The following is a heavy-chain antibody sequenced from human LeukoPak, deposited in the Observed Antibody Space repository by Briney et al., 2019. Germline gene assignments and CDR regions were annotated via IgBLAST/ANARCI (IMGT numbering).Heavy chain of an antibody. V-gene: IGHV3-33*01. J-gene: IGHJ6*02. CDR2: IWYDGSNK. CDR1: GFTFSNHG. D-gene: IGHD5-24*01. Sequence: GRSLRLSCAASGFTFSNHGMHWVRQAPGKGLEWVALIWYDGSNKEYAESVKGRFTISRDNSKNTLYLQMNSLRDEDTAAYYCARDGGRDGYNYGYYYYGMDVWGQGTTVTVSS. CDR3: ARDGGRDGYNYGYYYYGMDV.